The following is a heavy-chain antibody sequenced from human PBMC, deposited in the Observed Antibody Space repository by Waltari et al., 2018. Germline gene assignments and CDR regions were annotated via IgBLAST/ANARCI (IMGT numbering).Heavy chain of an antibody. CDR3: ARGGTYCGGDCPVDY. D-gene: IGHD2-21*01. V-gene: IGHV4-39*07. J-gene: IGHJ4*02. CDR2: IYYIGSN. Sequence: QLQLQESGPGLVKPSETLSLTCTVSGGSISSSSYYWGWIRQTPGKGLEWIGSIYYIGSNYYNPSLKSRVTISVDTAKNQFSLKLSSVTAADTAVYYCARGGTYCGGDCPVDYWGLGTLVTVSS. CDR1: GGSISSSSYY.